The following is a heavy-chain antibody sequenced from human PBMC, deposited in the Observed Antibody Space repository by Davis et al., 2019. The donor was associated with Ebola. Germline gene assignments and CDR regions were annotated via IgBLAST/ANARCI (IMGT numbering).Heavy chain of an antibody. CDR3: ARGGGPYVAALED. Sequence: GESLKISCAASGFIVSNNYFSWVRQAPHKGLEWVSVIYAGGSTYYADSTKGRLTISRDSSKNTLYLQIDDLRLEDTAVYYCARGGGPYVAALEDWGQGTMVAV. D-gene: IGHD1-26*01. V-gene: IGHV3-66*01. J-gene: IGHJ3*01. CDR2: IYAGGST. CDR1: GFIVSNNY.